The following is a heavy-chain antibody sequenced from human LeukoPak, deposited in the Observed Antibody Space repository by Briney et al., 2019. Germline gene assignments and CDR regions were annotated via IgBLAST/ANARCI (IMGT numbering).Heavy chain of an antibody. Sequence: GGSLRLSCAASGFTFSDYYMRWIRQAPGKGLEWVLYISSSGSTIYYADSVKGRFTISRDNAKNSLYLQMNSLRAEDTAVYYCAREHYDFWSGYDYGMDVWGQGTTVTVSS. CDR2: ISSSGSTI. V-gene: IGHV3-11*01. CDR3: AREHYDFWSGYDYGMDV. D-gene: IGHD3-3*01. J-gene: IGHJ6*02. CDR1: GFTFSDYY.